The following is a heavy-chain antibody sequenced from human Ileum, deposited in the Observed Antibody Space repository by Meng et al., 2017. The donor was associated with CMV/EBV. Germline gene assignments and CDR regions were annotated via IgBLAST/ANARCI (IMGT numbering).Heavy chain of an antibody. CDR2: ISYDGSNK. CDR3: ATASGHMGY. D-gene: IGHD5-12*01. CDR1: GFTFSSYA. J-gene: IGHJ4*02. Sequence: GESLKISCAASGFTFSSYAMHWVRQAPGKGLEWVAVISYDGSNKYYADSVKGRFTISRDNSKNTLYLQMNSLRAEDTAVYYCATASGHMGYWGQGTLVTVSS. V-gene: IGHV3-30*04.